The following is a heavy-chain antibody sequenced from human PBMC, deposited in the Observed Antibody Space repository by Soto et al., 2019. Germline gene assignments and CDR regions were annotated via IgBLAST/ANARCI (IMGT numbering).Heavy chain of an antibody. CDR2: IYSGGTT. CDR3: ARARQYYDCEFDP. Sequence: PGGSLRLSCAASGFTVSSNYMSWVRKAPGKGLEWVSIIYSGGTTYYADSVKGRFTISRDNSKNTLYLQMNSLRAEDTAVYYCARARQYYDCEFDPWGQGTLVPVSS. V-gene: IGHV3-66*01. J-gene: IGHJ5*02. CDR1: GFTVSSNY. D-gene: IGHD3-22*01.